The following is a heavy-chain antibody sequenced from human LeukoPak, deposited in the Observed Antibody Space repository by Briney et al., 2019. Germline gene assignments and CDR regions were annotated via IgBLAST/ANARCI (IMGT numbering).Heavy chain of an antibody. CDR2: IYHSGST. CDR3: AREGWLRLPDY. V-gene: IGHV4-38-2*02. D-gene: IGHD5-12*01. CDR1: GYSISSGYY. Sequence: SETLSLTCAVSGYSISSGYYWGWIRQPPGKGLEWIGSIYHSGSTYYNPSLKSRVTISVDTSKNQFSLKLSSVTAADTAVYYCAREGWLRLPDYWGQGTLVTVSS. J-gene: IGHJ4*02.